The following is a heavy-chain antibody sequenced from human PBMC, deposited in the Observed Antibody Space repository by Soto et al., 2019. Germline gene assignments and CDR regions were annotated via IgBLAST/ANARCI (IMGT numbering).Heavy chain of an antibody. CDR3: ASSHIAAAPYGIDV. D-gene: IGHD6-13*01. J-gene: IGHJ6*02. CDR2: INAGNGNT. Sequence: QVQLVQSGAEVKKPGASVKVSCKASGYTFTSYAMHWVRQAPGQRLEWMGWINAGNGNTKYSQKFQGRVTITRDTSASTAYMELSSMRSEDTAVYYCASSHIAAAPYGIDVWGQGTTVTVSS. V-gene: IGHV1-3*01. CDR1: GYTFTSYA.